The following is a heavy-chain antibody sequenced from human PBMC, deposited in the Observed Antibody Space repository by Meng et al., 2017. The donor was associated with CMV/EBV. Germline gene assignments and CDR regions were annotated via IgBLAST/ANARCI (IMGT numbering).Heavy chain of an antibody. CDR2: ISWDGGST. D-gene: IGHD3-3*01. J-gene: IGHJ4*02. V-gene: IGHV3-43*01. CDR3: ARVGTIFRGYYFDY. Sequence: GESLKISCAASGFTFDDYTMHWVRQAPGKGLEWVSLISWDGGSTYYADSVKGRFTISRDNAKNSLYLQMNSLRAEDTAVYYCARVGTIFRGYYFDYWGQGTLVTVSS. CDR1: GFTFDDYT.